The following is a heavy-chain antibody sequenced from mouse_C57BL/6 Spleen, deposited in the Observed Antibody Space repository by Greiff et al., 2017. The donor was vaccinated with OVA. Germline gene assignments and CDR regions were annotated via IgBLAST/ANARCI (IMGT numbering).Heavy chain of an antibody. V-gene: IGHV1-81*01. CDR1: GYTFTSYG. Sequence: QVQLQQSGAELARPGASVKLSCKASGYTFTSYGISWVKQRTGQGLEWIGEIYPRSGNTYYNEKFKGKATLTADKSSSTAYMELRSLTSEDSAVYFCARGVITTVVAPTHDYWGQGTTLTVSS. CDR3: ARGVITTVVAPTHDY. J-gene: IGHJ2*01. CDR2: IYPRSGNT. D-gene: IGHD1-1*01.